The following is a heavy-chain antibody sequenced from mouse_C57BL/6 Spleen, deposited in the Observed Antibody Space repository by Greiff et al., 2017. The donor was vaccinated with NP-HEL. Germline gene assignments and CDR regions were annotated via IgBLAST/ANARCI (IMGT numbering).Heavy chain of an antibody. CDR1: GYSFTGYY. CDR3: ARGGDDYDGYFDY. J-gene: IGHJ2*01. V-gene: IGHV1-42*01. Sequence: VQLQQSGPELVKPGASVKISCKASGYSFTGYYMNWVKQSPEKSLEWIGEINPSTGGTTYNQKFKAKATLTVDKSSSTAYMQLKSLTSEDSAVYYCARGGDDYDGYFDYWGQGTTLTVSS. CDR2: INPSTGGT. D-gene: IGHD2-4*01.